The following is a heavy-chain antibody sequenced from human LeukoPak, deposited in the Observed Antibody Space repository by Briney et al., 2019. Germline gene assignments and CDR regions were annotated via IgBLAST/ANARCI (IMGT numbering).Heavy chain of an antibody. V-gene: IGHV3-23*01. CDR1: GFTFSSYA. J-gene: IGHJ4*02. CDR3: ATPPTYYDFWSGYPPVDY. Sequence: GGSLRLPCAASGFTFSSYAMSWVRQAPGKGLEWVSAISGSGGSTYYADSVKGRFTISRDNSKNTLYLQMNSLRAEDTAVYYCATPPTYYDFWSGYPPVDYWGQGTLVTVSS. CDR2: ISGSGGST. D-gene: IGHD3-3*01.